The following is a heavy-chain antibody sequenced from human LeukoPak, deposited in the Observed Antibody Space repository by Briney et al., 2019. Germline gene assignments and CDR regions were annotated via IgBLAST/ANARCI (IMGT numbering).Heavy chain of an antibody. CDR3: ARGPSGYHNT. Sequence: GGSLRLSCAASGFIFSSYGMHWVRQAPGKGLEWVAFIRYDGSKKYYADSVKGRFTISRDNSKNTLYLQMNSLRAGDTAVYYCARGPSGYHNTGGQGTLVTVSS. J-gene: IGHJ4*02. CDR2: IRYDGSKK. CDR1: GFIFSSYG. D-gene: IGHD5-12*01. V-gene: IGHV3-30*02.